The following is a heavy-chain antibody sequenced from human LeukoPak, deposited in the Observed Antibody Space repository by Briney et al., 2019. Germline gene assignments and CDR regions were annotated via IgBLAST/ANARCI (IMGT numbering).Heavy chain of an antibody. CDR1: GYTFTNYW. D-gene: IGHD2-2*01. Sequence: GGSVKISCKGSGYTFTNYWIGWVRQMPGKGLEYMGIIYPGDSDTRYSPSFQGQVTISADRSISTAYLQWSSLKASDTAMYYCARALGYCSSTSCSRSAFDIWGQGTMVTVSS. CDR2: IYPGDSDT. CDR3: ARALGYCSSTSCSRSAFDI. V-gene: IGHV5-51*01. J-gene: IGHJ3*02.